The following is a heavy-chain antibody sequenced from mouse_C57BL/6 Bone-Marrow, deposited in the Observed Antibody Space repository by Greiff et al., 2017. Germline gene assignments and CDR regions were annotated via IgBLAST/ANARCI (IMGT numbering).Heavy chain of an antibody. V-gene: IGHV1-19*01. CDR2: INPYNGGT. Sequence: VQLQQSGPVLVKPGASVKMSCKASGYTFTDYYMNWVKQSHGKSLEWIGVINPYNGGTSYNQKFKGKATLPVDKSSSTAYMGLNSLTSEDSAVYYCANYYVSYFDYWGQGTTLTGSS. D-gene: IGHD1-1*01. CDR3: ANYYVSYFDY. CDR1: GYTFTDYY. J-gene: IGHJ2*01.